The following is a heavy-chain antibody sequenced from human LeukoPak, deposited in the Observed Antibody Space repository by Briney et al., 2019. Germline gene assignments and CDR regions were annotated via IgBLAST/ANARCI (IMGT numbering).Heavy chain of an antibody. Sequence: PSGTLSLTCAVYGWTFSGYYWSWIRQPPGKGLEWIGEINHGGSTNYNPSLKSRVTISVDTSKNQFSLKLSSVTAADTAVYYCARKSGSGYYPPRTKYYYMDVWGKGTTVTVSS. D-gene: IGHD3-22*01. CDR1: GWTFSGYY. CDR3: ARKSGSGYYPPRTKYYYMDV. CDR2: INHGGST. J-gene: IGHJ6*03. V-gene: IGHV4-34*01.